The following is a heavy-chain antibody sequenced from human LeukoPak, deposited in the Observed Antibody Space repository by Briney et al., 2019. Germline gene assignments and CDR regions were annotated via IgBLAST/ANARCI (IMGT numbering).Heavy chain of an antibody. J-gene: IGHJ6*02. D-gene: IGHD6-19*01. CDR2: IYYSGST. V-gene: IGHV4-59*12. CDR3: ARDVAGYSSGWYSPGPSGMDV. Sequence: SETLSLTCTVSGGSISSYYWSWIRQPPGKGLEWIGYIYYSGSTNYNPSLKSRVTISVDTSKNQFSLKLSSVTAADTAVYYCARDVAGYSSGWYSPGPSGMDVWGQGTTATVSS. CDR1: GGSISSYY.